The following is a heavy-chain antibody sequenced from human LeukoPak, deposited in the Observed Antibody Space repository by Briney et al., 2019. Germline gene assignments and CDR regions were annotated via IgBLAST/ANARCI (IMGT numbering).Heavy chain of an antibody. CDR2: INPNSGGT. V-gene: IGHV1-2*02. CDR1: GYTFTGYY. D-gene: IGHD6-19*01. Sequence: ASVTVSCKASGYTFTGYYMHWVRQAPGQGLEWMGWINPNSGGTNYAQRRITMTRDTSISTAYMEPRRLRSDDTAVYYCARDIFSSGWYEYHYMDVWGKGTTVTVSS. J-gene: IGHJ6*03. CDR3: ARDIFSSGWYEYHYMDV.